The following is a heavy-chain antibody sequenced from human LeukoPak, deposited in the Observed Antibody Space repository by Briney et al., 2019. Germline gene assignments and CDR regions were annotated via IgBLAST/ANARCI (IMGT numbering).Heavy chain of an antibody. CDR2: ISSSGSTI. V-gene: IGHV3-11*01. J-gene: IGHJ6*03. D-gene: IGHD6-6*01. CDR3: ARDSSSAYYYYMDV. Sequence: PGGSLRLSCAASGFTLSDYYMSWIRQAPGKGLEWVSYISSSGSTIYYADSVKGRFTISRDNAKNSLYLQMNSLRAEDTAVYYCARDSSSAYYYYMDVWGKGTTVTVSS. CDR1: GFTLSDYY.